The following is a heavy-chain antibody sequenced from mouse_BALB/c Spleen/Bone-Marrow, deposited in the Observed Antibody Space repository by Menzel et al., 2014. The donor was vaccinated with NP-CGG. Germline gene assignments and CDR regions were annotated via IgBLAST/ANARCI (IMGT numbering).Heavy chain of an antibody. V-gene: IGHV1-9*01. Sequence: VQLQHSGAELMKPGASVKISCKATGYTSSSYWIEWVKQRPGHGLEWIGEILPGSGSIKYNEKFKGKATFTADTSSNTAYMQLSSLTSEDSAVYYCASRYDTMDYWGQGTSVTVSS. CDR2: ILPGSGSI. CDR3: ASRYDTMDY. CDR1: GYTSSSYW. J-gene: IGHJ4*01.